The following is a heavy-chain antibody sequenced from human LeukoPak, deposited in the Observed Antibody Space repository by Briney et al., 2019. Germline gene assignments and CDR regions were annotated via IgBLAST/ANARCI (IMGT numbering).Heavy chain of an antibody. Sequence: GGSLRLSCAASGFTFSSYGMHWVRQAPGKGLEWVAVISYDGSNKYYADSVKGRFTISRDNSKNTLYLQMNSLRAEDTAVYYCAKESHRSKAGFYDFWSGYHYYYGMDVWGQGTTVTVSS. CDR2: ISYDGSNK. V-gene: IGHV3-30*18. CDR1: GFTFSSYG. D-gene: IGHD3-3*01. CDR3: AKESHRSKAGFYDFWSGYHYYYGMDV. J-gene: IGHJ6*02.